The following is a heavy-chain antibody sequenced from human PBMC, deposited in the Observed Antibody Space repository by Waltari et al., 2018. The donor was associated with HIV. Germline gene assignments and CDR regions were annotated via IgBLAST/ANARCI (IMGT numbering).Heavy chain of an antibody. V-gene: IGHV4-38-2*02. CDR3: ATLHYAGLHRFDT. J-gene: IGHJ5*02. D-gene: IGHD2-2*01. Sequence: QVLLQESGPRLVKSSETLSLTCTVSASSISRNYYWGWIRQAPGKGLEWIGSIYRSGTTYYNPSLKSRVTMSVDTSENQFSLRLNFVTAADTAVYYCATLHYAGLHRFDTWGQGTLVTVSS. CDR1: ASSISRNYY. CDR2: IYRSGTT.